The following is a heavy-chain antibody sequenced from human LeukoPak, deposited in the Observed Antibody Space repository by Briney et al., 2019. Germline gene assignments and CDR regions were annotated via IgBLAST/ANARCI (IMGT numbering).Heavy chain of an antibody. CDR1: GVTVSRDY. CDR3: ARMTYYYDSSGYFFDY. CDR2: IYPDGTT. Sequence: GGSLRLSCAASGVTVSRDYMSWVRQAPGKGLEWVSVIYPDGTTYYTDSVKGRFTISRDDSKNTLYLQMNSLRAEDTAVYYCARMTYYYDSSGYFFDYWGQGTLVTVSS. D-gene: IGHD3-22*01. V-gene: IGHV3-66*01. J-gene: IGHJ4*02.